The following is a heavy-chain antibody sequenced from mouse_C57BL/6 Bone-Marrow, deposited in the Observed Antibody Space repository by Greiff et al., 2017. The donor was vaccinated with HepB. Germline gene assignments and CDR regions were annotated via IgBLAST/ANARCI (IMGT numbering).Heavy chain of an antibody. V-gene: IGHV1-15*01. CDR2: IDPETGGT. CDR1: GYTFTDYE. CDR3: TRRSNYRAWFAY. J-gene: IGHJ3*01. Sequence: VQLQQSGAELVRPGASVTLSCKASGYTFTDYEMHWVKQTPVHGLEWIGAIDPETGGTAYNQKFKGKAILTADKSSSTAYMELRSLTSEDSAVYYCTRRSNYRAWFAYGGQGTLVTVSA. D-gene: IGHD2-5*01.